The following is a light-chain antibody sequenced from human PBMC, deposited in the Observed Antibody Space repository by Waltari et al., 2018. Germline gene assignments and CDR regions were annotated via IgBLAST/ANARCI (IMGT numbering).Light chain of an antibody. CDR2: DTS. Sequence: SSRASRPIGAPLAWFQQNPRQPPPLLIYDTSYRATGVPARFIGGRSGTDFTLTIDSLEPEDSAVYYAHQRNNWPRTFGRGT. CDR3: HQRNNWPRT. J-gene: IGKJ2*01. V-gene: IGKV3-11*01. CDR1: RPIGAP.